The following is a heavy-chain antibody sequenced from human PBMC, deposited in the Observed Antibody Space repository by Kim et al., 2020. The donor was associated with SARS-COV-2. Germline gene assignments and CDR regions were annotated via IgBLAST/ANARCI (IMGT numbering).Heavy chain of an antibody. CDR1: GFTFSSYG. Sequence: GGSLRLSCAASGFTFSSYGMHWVRQAPGKGLEWVAVISYDGSNKYYADSVKGRFTISRDNSKNTLYLQMNSLRAEDTAVYYCAKDPYRRVDTAMGVPYYYYGMDVWGQGTTVTVSS. D-gene: IGHD5-18*01. CDR3: AKDPYRRVDTAMGVPYYYYGMDV. V-gene: IGHV3-30*18. J-gene: IGHJ6*02. CDR2: ISYDGSNK.